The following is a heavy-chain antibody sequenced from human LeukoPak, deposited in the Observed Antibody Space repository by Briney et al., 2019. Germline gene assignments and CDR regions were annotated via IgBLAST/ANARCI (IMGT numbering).Heavy chain of an antibody. J-gene: IGHJ4*02. CDR2: IYTNGNT. CDR3: ARVRLDSSGYFYDF. V-gene: IGHV4-61*02. D-gene: IGHD3-22*01. Sequence: SETLSLTCTVSGGSISSSSYYWSWIRQPAGKGLEWIGRIYTNGNTNYNPSLKSRVTISVDTSKNQFSLNLSSVTAADTAVYYCARVRLDSSGYFYDFWGQGSLVAVSS. CDR1: GGSISSSSYY.